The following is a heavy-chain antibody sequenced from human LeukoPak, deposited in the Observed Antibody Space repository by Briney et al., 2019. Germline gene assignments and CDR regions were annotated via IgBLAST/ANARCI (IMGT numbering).Heavy chain of an antibody. J-gene: IGHJ4*02. D-gene: IGHD3-3*01. Sequence: GGSLRLSCAASGFTFSSYSMNWVRQAPGKGLEWVSYISSGSSTIYYADPVKGRFTISRDNAKNSLYLQMNSLRAEDTAVYYCARDDTIFGVASRSQKPFDYWGQGTLVTVSS. CDR3: ARDDTIFGVASRSQKPFDY. CDR1: GFTFSSYS. V-gene: IGHV3-48*04. CDR2: ISSGSSTI.